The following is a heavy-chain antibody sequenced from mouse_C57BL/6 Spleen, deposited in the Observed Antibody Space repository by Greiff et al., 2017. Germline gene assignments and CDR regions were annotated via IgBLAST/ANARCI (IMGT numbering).Heavy chain of an antibody. CDR2: IYPRSGNT. D-gene: IGHD2-4*01. J-gene: IGHJ3*01. CDR3: ANDYCELFAY. CDR1: GYTFTSYG. V-gene: IGHV1-81*01. Sequence: VKLMESGAELARPGASVKLSCKASGYTFTSYGISWVKQRTGQGLEWIGEIYPRSGNTYYNEKFKGKATLTADKSSSTAYMELRSLTSEDTAVYFCANDYCELFAYWGQGTLVTVSA.